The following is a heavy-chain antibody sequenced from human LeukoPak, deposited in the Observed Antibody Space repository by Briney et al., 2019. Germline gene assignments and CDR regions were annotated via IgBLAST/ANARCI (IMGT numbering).Heavy chain of an antibody. D-gene: IGHD3-22*01. V-gene: IGHV1-18*01. J-gene: IGHJ5*02. CDR2: ISAYNGNT. CDR3: ARVLGYYYDSSGYYYDNWFGP. CDR1: GYTFTSYG. Sequence: VASVKVSCKASGYTFTSYGISWVRQAPGQGLEWMGWISAYNGNTNYAQKLQGRVTMTTDTSTSTAYMELRSLRSDDTAVYYCARVLGYYYDSSGYYYDNWFGPWGQGTLVTVSS.